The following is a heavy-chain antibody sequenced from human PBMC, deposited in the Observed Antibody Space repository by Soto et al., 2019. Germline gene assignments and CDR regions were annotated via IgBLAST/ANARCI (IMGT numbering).Heavy chain of an antibody. CDR3: ARAYTIFGVVIIFDAFDI. CDR2: INADSGNT. D-gene: IGHD3-3*01. J-gene: IGHJ3*02. V-gene: IGHV1-3*01. CDR1: GYTFTSYA. Sequence: ASVKVSCKASGYTFTSYAMHWVRQAPGQRLEWMGWINADSGNTKYAQKFQGRVTMTRNTSISTAYMELSSLRSEDTAVYYCARAYTIFGVVIIFDAFDIWGQGTMVTVSS.